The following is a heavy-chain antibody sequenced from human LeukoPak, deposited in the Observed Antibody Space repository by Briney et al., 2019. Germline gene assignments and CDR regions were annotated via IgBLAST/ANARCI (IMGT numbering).Heavy chain of an antibody. J-gene: IGHJ4*02. D-gene: IGHD3-22*01. CDR2: INSDGINT. CDR1: GFTFSNYW. Sequence: GGSLRLSCAASGFTFSNYWMHWVRQAPGKGLVWVSRINSDGINTSYADSVKGRFTISRDNSENTLYLQMNSLRAEDTAVYYCARDRGSSGSTPAEWGQGTLVTVSS. V-gene: IGHV3-74*01. CDR3: ARDRGSSGSTPAE.